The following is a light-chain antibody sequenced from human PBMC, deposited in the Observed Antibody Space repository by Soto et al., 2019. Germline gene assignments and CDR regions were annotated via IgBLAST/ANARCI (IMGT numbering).Light chain of an antibody. CDR3: SSWDDSLNGHLV. J-gene: IGLJ2*01. V-gene: IGLV1-44*01. CDR1: TSNIGSHS. CDR2: SNN. Sequence: QSVLIQPPSVSGAPGQRVTIPCSGSTSNIGSHSVNWYKQLPGTAPKVVILSNNERPSGVPDRISGSKSGASASLAISGLPVEDEADYYCSSWDDSLNGHLVFGGGTKLTVL.